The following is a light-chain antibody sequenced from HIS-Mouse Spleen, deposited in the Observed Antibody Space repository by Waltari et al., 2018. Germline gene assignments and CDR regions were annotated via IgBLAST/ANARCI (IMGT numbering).Light chain of an antibody. V-gene: IGLV2-14*03. Sequence: QSALTQPASVSGSPGQSITISCTGTSSDVGGYNYVPWYQQHPGKAPKLMIYDVRNRPSGVSMRFAGTKSGNTASLTISGLQAEDEADYYCSSYTSSSTEVFGGGTKLTVL. CDR3: SSYTSSSTEV. J-gene: IGLJ2*01. CDR1: SSDVGGYNY. CDR2: DVR.